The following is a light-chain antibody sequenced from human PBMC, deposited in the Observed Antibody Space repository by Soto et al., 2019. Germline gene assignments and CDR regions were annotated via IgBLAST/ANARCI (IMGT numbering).Light chain of an antibody. CDR2: EVT. CDR1: SSDVGGYNY. Sequence: QSVLTQPASVSGSPGQSITISCTGTSSDVGGYNYVSWYQQHPGEVPKLLIYEVTTRPSGVSNRFSGSKSGNTASLTISGLQAEDEADYYCSSYTSSSTLVFGTGTKLTVL. J-gene: IGLJ1*01. CDR3: SSYTSSSTLV. V-gene: IGLV2-14*01.